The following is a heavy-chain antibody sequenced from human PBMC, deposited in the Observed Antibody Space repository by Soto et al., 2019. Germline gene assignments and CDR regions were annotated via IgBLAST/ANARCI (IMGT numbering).Heavy chain of an antibody. Sequence: GGSLRLSCAASGFTFSTYAMSWVRQAPGGGLEWVSTISGSGGSTYYADSVKGRFTISRDNSKNTLYLQMNSLRAEDTAVYYCTYCSSTSCYLYWGHGTLVTVSS. D-gene: IGHD2-2*01. CDR3: TYCSSTSCYLY. CDR2: ISGSGGST. CDR1: GFTFSTYA. J-gene: IGHJ4*01. V-gene: IGHV3-23*01.